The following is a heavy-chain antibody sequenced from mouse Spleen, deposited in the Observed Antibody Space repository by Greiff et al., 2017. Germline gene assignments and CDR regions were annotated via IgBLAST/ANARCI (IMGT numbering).Heavy chain of an antibody. CDR3: ARGGVYYYGSSYTAGFAY. CDR2: ISYDGSN. Sequence: EVQRVESGPGLVKPSQSLSLTCSVTGYSITSGYYWNWIRQFPGNKLEWMGYISYDGSNNYNPSLKNRISITRDTSKNQFFLKLNSVTTEDTATYYCARGGVYYYGSSYTAGFAYWGQGTLVTVSA. J-gene: IGHJ3*01. V-gene: IGHV3-6*01. CDR1: GYSITSGYY. D-gene: IGHD1-1*01.